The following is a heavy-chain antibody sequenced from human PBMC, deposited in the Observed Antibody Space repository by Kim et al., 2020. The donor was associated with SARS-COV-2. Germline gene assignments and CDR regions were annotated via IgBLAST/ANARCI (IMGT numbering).Heavy chain of an antibody. Sequence: GGSLRLSCAASGFTFSSYAMSWVRQAPGKGLEWVSAISGGGGTTYCADSVKGRFTISRDNSKNTLYLQMNSLRAEDTAVYYCAKGTTLYSSSWYGPHAFDIWGQGTMVTVSS. CDR3: AKGTTLYSSSWYGPHAFDI. D-gene: IGHD6-13*01. CDR2: ISGGGGTT. CDR1: GFTFSSYA. J-gene: IGHJ3*02. V-gene: IGHV3-23*01.